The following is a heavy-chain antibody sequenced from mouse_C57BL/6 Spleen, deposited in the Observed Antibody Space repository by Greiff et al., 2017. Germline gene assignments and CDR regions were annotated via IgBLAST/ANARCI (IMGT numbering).Heavy chain of an antibody. CDR1: GYTFTDYY. Sequence: EVQLQQSGPELVKPGASVKISCKASGYTFTDYYMNWVKQSHGKSLEWIGDINPNNGGTSYNQKFKGKATLTVDKSSSTAYMELRSLTSEDSAVYYCARRSNYVGGYWGQGASVTVSS. V-gene: IGHV1-26*01. CDR2: INPNNGGT. CDR3: ARRSNYVGGY. J-gene: IGHJ4*01. D-gene: IGHD2-5*01.